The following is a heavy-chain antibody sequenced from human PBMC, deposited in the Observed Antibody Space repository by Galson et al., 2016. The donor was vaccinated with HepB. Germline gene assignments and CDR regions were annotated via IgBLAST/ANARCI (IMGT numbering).Heavy chain of an antibody. Sequence: SLRLSCATSRFTFSDYALSWVRQAPGKGLEWVSAISNSGGGTYYADSVKGRFTISRDNSQSTLILQMSSLRFDDTAVYYCAKWVASHCYTVDDYWGQGTVVTVSS. V-gene: IGHV3-23*01. CDR3: AKWVASHCYTVDDY. D-gene: IGHD2-2*02. J-gene: IGHJ4*03. CDR1: RFTFSDYA. CDR2: ISNSGGGT.